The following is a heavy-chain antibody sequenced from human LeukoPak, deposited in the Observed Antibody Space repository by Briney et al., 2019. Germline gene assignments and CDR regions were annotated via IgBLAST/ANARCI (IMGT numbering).Heavy chain of an antibody. CDR1: GFTFSTYA. V-gene: IGHV3-23*01. J-gene: IGHJ4*02. Sequence: PGGSLRLSCAASGFTFSTYAMTWVRQVPGEGLEWVSGITNSGTNTDYADSVKGRFTISRDNSKNMLYLQMNSLRVEDTAVYYCAKWAPTVDWGQGTLVTVSS. CDR2: ITNSGTNT. D-gene: IGHD4-23*01. CDR3: AKWAPTVD.